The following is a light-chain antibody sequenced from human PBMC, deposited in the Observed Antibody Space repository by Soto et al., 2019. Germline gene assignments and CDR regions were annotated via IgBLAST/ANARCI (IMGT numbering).Light chain of an antibody. CDR2: DAS. V-gene: IGKV3-11*01. CDR1: QIVSSY. CDR3: QQRSNWPLT. J-gene: IGKJ4*01. Sequence: EIVLTQSPATLSLSPVERATLSCRASQIVSSYLAWYQQKPGQAPRLLIYDASNRAPGIPARFSGSGYGTDFTLTISSLEPEDFAVYYCQQRSNWPLTFGGGTKVEIK.